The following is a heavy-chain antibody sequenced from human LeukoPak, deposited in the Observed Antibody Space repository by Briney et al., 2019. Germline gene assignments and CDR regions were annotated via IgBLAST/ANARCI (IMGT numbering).Heavy chain of an antibody. V-gene: IGHV1-18*01. D-gene: IGHD2-2*02. CDR2: ISAYNGNT. Sequence: GASVKVSCKASGYTFTSYGISWVRQAPGQGLEWMGWISAYNGNTNYAQKLQGRVTMTTDTSTSTAYMELRSLRSDDTAVYYCASARRGGDQLLYDYWGQGTLVTVSS. CDR3: ASARRGGDQLLYDY. J-gene: IGHJ4*02. CDR1: GYTFTSYG.